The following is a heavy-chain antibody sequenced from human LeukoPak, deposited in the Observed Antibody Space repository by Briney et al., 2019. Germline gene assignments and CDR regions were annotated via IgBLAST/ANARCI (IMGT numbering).Heavy chain of an antibody. CDR1: GFTFSSYW. V-gene: IGHV3-74*01. CDR3: AREAYYDFWRGIPPFDY. CDR2: INTDGSST. J-gene: IGHJ4*02. Sequence: GGSLRLSCAASGFTFSSYWMHWVRHAPGKGLVWVSRINTDGSSTSYADSVKGRFTISRDNAKNTLYLQMNSLRAEDTAVYYCAREAYYDFWRGIPPFDYWGQGTLVTVSS. D-gene: IGHD3-3*01.